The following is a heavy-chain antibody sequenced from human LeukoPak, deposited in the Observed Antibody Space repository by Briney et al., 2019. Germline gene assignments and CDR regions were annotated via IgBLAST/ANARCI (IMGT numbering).Heavy chain of an antibody. V-gene: IGHV1-3*01. J-gene: IGHJ4*02. CDR2: INAGNGNT. D-gene: IGHD1-14*01. Sequence: EASVKASCKASGYTFTTYAMHWVRQAPGQRLEWMGWINAGNGNTKYSQKFQGRVTITRDTSASTAYMELSSLRSEDTAVYYCARDSARIPFDYWAQGTLVTVSS. CDR1: GYTFTTYA. CDR3: ARDSARIPFDY.